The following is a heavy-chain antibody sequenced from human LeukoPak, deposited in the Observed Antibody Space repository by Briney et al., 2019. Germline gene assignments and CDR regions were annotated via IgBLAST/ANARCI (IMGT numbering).Heavy chain of an antibody. V-gene: IGHV3-21*04. Sequence: PGGSLRLSCAASGFTFSSYSMNWVRQAPGKGLEWVSSISSSSSYIYYADSVKGRFTISRDNSKNTLYLQMNSLRAEDTAVYYCGNGGGGYSSSDYWGQGTLITVSS. CDR2: ISSSSSYI. J-gene: IGHJ4*02. D-gene: IGHD6-13*01. CDR3: GNGGGGYSSSDY. CDR1: GFTFSSYS.